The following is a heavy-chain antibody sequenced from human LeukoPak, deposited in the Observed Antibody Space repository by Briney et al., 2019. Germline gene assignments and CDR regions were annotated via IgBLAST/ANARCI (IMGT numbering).Heavy chain of an antibody. V-gene: IGHV3-21*01. Sequence: GGSLRLSCAASGFTFSDYSMNWVRQAPGKGLEWVSSISSSSSYIYYADSVKGRFTISRDNAKNSLYLQMNSLRAEDTAVYYCARHGGDYGMDVWGQGTTVTVSS. J-gene: IGHJ6*02. D-gene: IGHD3-10*01. CDR3: ARHGGDYGMDV. CDR1: GFTFSDYS. CDR2: ISSSSSYI.